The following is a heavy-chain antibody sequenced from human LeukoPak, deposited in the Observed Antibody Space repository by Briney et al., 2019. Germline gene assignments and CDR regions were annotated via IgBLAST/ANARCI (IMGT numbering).Heavy chain of an antibody. CDR3: ARRGYSYGYRGMDV. CDR2: INPSGGSP. Sequence: ALVKVSCKASGYTFTSYYMHWVRQAPGQGLEWMGIINPSGGSPSYAQKFQGRVTMTRDMSTSTVYMELSSLRSEDTAVYYCARRGYSYGYRGMDVWGQGTTVTVSS. CDR1: GYTFTSYY. V-gene: IGHV1-46*01. D-gene: IGHD5-18*01. J-gene: IGHJ6*02.